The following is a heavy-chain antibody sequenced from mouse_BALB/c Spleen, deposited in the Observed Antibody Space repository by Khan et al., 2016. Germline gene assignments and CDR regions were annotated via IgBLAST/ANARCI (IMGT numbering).Heavy chain of an antibody. J-gene: IGHJ2*01. V-gene: IGHV1S136*01. CDR3: ARGDY. CDR1: GYTFTPYI. CDR2: VNPYTDGT. Sequence: VQLQQSGPVLVKPGTSVKMSCKASGYTFTPYIIHWAKQKPGQGLEWIGYVNPYTDGTQYNEKFKHKATLTSDKSSSTTYMDPSSLTADDSAVYYCARGDYWGLGTTLTVS.